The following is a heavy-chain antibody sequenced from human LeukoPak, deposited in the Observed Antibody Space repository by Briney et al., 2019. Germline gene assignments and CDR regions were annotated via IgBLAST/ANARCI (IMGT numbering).Heavy chain of an antibody. D-gene: IGHD2-15*01. CDR3: AKDPTYCSGGSCYPRFYYGMDV. J-gene: IGHJ6*02. V-gene: IGHV3-23*01. Sequence: GGSLRLSCAVSGFTLSRNAMTWVRQAPGKGLQWISSISVSGDATDYADSVKGRFTLSRDNSKNMLYLQMNSLRVEDTAVYYCAKDPTYCSGGSCYPRFYYGMDVWGQGTTVTVSS. CDR1: GFTLSRNA. CDR2: ISVSGDAT.